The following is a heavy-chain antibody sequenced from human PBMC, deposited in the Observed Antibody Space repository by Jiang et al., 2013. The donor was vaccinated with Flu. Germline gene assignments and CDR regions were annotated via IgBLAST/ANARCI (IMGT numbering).Heavy chain of an antibody. V-gene: IGHV6-1*01. Sequence: AVSVKSRITINPDTSSNQFSLQLNSVTPEDTAVYYCARSSGSLIDYWGQGTLVTVSS. CDR3: ARSSGSLIDY. J-gene: IGHJ4*02. D-gene: IGHD6-19*01.